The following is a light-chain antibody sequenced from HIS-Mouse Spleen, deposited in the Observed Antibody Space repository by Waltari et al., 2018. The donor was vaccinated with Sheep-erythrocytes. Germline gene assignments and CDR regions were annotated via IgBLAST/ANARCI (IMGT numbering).Light chain of an antibody. CDR2: DAS. V-gene: IGKV3-11*01. CDR3: QQRSNWYT. J-gene: IGKJ2*01. CDR1: QSVSSY. Sequence: EIVLTQSPATLSLSPGERATLSCRARQSVSSYLAWYQQKPGQAPRLLIYDASNRATGIPARFSGSGSGTDFTLTLSSLEPEDFAVYYCQQRSNWYTFGLVTKLEIK.